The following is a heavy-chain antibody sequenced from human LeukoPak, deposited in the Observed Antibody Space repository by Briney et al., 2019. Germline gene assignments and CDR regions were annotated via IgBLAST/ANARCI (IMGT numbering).Heavy chain of an antibody. J-gene: IGHJ4*02. CDR1: GFTFSSYT. CDR3: ARDWAGTWDY. CDR2: IWYDGSSI. D-gene: IGHD6-19*01. V-gene: IGHV3-33*01. Sequence: GRSLRLSCAASGFTFSSYTMHWVRQAPGKGLEWVAIIWYDGSSIYYADSVKGRFTISRDNSKNTLYLQMNSLRAEDTAMYYCARDWAGTWDYWGQGTLVTVSS.